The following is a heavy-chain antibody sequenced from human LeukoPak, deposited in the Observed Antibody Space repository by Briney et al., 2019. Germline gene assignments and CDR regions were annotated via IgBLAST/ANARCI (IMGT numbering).Heavy chain of an antibody. CDR3: AREPYYDFWSGYCRYFDY. CDR1: GYTFTGYY. V-gene: IGHV1-2*02. J-gene: IGHJ4*02. Sequence: ASVKVSCKASGYTFTGYYMHWVRQAPGQGLEWMGWINPNGGGTNYAQKFQGRVTMTRDTSISTAYMELSRLRSDDTAVYYCAREPYYDFWSGYCRYFDYWGQGTLVTVSS. D-gene: IGHD3-3*01. CDR2: INPNGGGT.